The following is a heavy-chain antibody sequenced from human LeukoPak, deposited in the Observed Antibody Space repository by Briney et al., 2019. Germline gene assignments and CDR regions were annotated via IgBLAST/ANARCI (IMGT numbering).Heavy chain of an antibody. V-gene: IGHV4-39*01. J-gene: IGHJ4*02. D-gene: IGHD3-10*01. Sequence: SETLSLTCTVSGGSISSSSYYCGWIRQPPGKGLEWIGSIYYSGSTYYNPSLKSRVTISVDTSKNQFSLKLSSVAAADTAVYYCASYYNVVFDYWGQGTLVTVSS. CDR3: ASYYNVVFDY. CDR2: IYYSGST. CDR1: GGSISSSSYY.